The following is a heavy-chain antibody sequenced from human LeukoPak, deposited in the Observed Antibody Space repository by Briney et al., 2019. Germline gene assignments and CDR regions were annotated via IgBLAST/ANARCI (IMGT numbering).Heavy chain of an antibody. D-gene: IGHD2-2*01. CDR3: ARVWRGCCSSTSCYGSDY. V-gene: IGHV4-34*01. Sequence: TSETLSLTCAVYGGSFTIYSWTWIRQPPGKGLEWIGSIYYSGSTYYNPSLKSRVTISVDTSKNQFSLKLSSVTAADTAVYYCARVWRGCCSSTSCYGSDYWGQGTLVTVSS. CDR2: IYYSGST. CDR1: GGSFTIYS. J-gene: IGHJ4*02.